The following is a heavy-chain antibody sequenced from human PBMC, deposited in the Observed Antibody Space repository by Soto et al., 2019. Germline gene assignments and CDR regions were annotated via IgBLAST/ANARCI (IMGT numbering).Heavy chain of an antibody. V-gene: IGHV3-74*01. J-gene: IGHJ5*02. Sequence: PGGSLRLSCAASGFTFSNYWMHWVRQAPGKGLVWVSRINTDGSATAYADSVKGRFTISRDNAKNTLYLQMNSLRAEDTAVYYCAKNVNNWFDPWGQGTLVTVSS. CDR2: INTDGSAT. CDR3: AKNVNNWFDP. CDR1: GFTFSNYW.